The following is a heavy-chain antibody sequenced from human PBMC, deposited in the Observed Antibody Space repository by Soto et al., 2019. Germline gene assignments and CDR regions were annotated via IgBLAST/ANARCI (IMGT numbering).Heavy chain of an antibody. CDR3: ARGDYDSSGYYKPYYNYGMDV. CDR2: IYYIGST. Sequence: PSETLSLTCAVYGGSFSGYYWSWIRQPPGKGLEWIGDIYYIGSTNYNPSLKSRVTMSVDTSKNQFSLRLSSLTAADTAVYYCARGDYDSSGYYKPYYNYGMDVWGQGTTVTVSS. V-gene: IGHV4-59*01. J-gene: IGHJ6*02. D-gene: IGHD3-22*01. CDR1: GGSFSGYY.